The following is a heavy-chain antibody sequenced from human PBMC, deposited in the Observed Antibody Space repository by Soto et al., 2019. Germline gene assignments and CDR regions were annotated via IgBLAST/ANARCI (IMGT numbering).Heavy chain of an antibody. CDR3: ARDGISGYYYYMDV. Sequence: SETLSLTCTVSGGSISSYYWSWIRQPPGKGLEWIGYIYYSGSTNYNPSLKSRVTISVDTSKNQFSLKLSSVTAADTAVYYCARDGISGYYYYMDVWGKGTTVTVSS. J-gene: IGHJ6*03. CDR2: IYYSGST. V-gene: IGHV4-59*01. CDR1: GGSISSYY. D-gene: IGHD2-15*01.